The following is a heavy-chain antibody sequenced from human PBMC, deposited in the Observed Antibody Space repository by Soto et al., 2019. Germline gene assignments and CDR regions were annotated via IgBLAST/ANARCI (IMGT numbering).Heavy chain of an antibody. V-gene: IGHV4-59*08. CDR3: ARLYSNSYFDY. Sequence: ETLSLTCTVSGGSISSYYWSWIRQPPGKGLEWIGYIYYSGSTNYNPSLKSRVTISVDTSKNQFSLKLSSVTAADTAVYYCARLYSNSYFDYWGQGTLVTVS. CDR1: GGSISSYY. CDR2: IYYSGST. J-gene: IGHJ4*02. D-gene: IGHD4-4*01.